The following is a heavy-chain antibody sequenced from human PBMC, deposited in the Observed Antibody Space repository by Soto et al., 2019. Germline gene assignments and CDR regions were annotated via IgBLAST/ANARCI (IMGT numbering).Heavy chain of an antibody. J-gene: IGHJ3*02. CDR3: ASQKPSIVVVTADAFDI. V-gene: IGHV5-51*01. Sequence: GESLKISCKGSGYSFTSYWIGWVRQMPGKGLEWMGIIYPGDSDTRYSPSFQGQVTISADKSISTAYLQWSSLKASETARYYCASQKPSIVVVTADAFDIWGQGTMVTVSS. CDR1: GYSFTSYW. D-gene: IGHD2-21*02. CDR2: IYPGDSDT.